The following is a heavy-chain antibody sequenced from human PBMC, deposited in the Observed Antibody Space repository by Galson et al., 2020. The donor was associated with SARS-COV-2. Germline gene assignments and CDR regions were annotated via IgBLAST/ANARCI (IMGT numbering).Heavy chain of an antibody. D-gene: IGHD3-10*01. V-gene: IGHV4-39*01. CDR1: GGSISRTSYY. Sequence: ASETLSLNCTVSGGSISRTSYYWGWIRHPPGKGLEWIGSIYYSGSTYYNPSLKSRVTISVDTSKNQFSLKLNSVTAADTAVYYCATSPEDTLIWFEDWYFDLWGRGTLVTVSS. J-gene: IGHJ2*01. CDR3: ATSPEDTLIWFEDWYFDL. CDR2: IYYSGST.